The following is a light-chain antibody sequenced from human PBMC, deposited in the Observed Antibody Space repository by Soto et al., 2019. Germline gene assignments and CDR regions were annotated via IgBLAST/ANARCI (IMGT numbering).Light chain of an antibody. CDR3: QQYNSYSRYT. V-gene: IGKV1-5*03. Sequence: DIQMTQSPSTLSASVGDRVTITCRASQSISSWLAWYQQKPGKAPKLLIYKASSLESGVPSRFSGSGSGTEFTLTISSLQPDDVATDYCQQYNSYSRYTFGQGTKLEIK. CDR2: KAS. J-gene: IGKJ2*01. CDR1: QSISSW.